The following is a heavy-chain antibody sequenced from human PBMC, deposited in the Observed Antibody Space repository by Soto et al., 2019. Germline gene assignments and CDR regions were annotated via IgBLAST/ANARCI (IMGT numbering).Heavy chain of an antibody. J-gene: IGHJ3*02. D-gene: IGHD2-21*01. V-gene: IGHV3-23*01. CDR2: IRGSDGST. CDR1: GFTFSTYV. Sequence: EVQLLQSGGGLVQPGGSLRLSCAASGFTFSTYVMTWVRQAPGKGLEWVSGIRGSDGSTSYADSVKGRFTMSRDISKSTLFLQMNSLRAEDTAVYYCAHGTGRSLLNACDIWGQGTMVTVSS. CDR3: AHGTGRSLLNACDI.